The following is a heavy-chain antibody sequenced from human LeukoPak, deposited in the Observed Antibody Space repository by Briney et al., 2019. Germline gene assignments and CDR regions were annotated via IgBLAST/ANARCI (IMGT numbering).Heavy chain of an antibody. J-gene: IGHJ3*02. CDR1: GGSISSYY. CDR3: ARWYSSSWYFSAFDI. CDR2: IYYSGST. Sequence: PSETLSLTCTVSGGSISSYYWSWIRQPPGKGLEWIGYIYYSGSTNYNPSLKSRVTISVDTSKNQFPLKLSSVTAADTAVYYCARWYSSSWYFSAFDIWGQGTMVTVSS. V-gene: IGHV4-59*08. D-gene: IGHD6-13*01.